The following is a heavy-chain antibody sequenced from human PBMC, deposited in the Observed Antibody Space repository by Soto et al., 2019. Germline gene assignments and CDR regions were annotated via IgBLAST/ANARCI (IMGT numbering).Heavy chain of an antibody. CDR3: AKDSYSRGWYGFHYYYYMDV. CDR2: ISGSGGST. CDR1: GFTFSSYA. J-gene: IGHJ6*03. D-gene: IGHD6-19*01. V-gene: IGHV3-23*01. Sequence: PGGSLRLSCAASGFTFSSYAMSWVRQAPGKGLEWVSAISGSGGSTYYADSVKGRFTISRDNSKNTLYLQMNSLRAEDTAVYYCAKDSYSRGWYGFHYYYYMDVWGKGTTVTVSS.